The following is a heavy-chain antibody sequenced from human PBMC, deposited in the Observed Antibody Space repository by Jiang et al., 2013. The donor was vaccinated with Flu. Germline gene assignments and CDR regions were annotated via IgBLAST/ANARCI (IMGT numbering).Heavy chain of an antibody. CDR3: AKYVAASEFY. V-gene: IGHV3-23*01. D-gene: IGHD6-19*01. Sequence: PGGSLRLSCAASGFIFSTYAMTWVRQAPGKGLEWVSAISGSGGSTYYADSVRGRFTISRDNSKNTLYLQMNSLRAEDAAVYFCAKYVAASEFYWGQGTLVTVSS. CDR1: GFIFSTYA. J-gene: IGHJ4*02. CDR2: ISGSGGST.